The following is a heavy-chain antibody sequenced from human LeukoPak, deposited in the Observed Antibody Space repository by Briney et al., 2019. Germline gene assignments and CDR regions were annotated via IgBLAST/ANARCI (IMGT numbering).Heavy chain of an antibody. Sequence: GASVKVSCKASGYTFTSYGISWVRQAPGQGLEWMGWISAYNGNTNYAQKLQGRVTMTTDTSTSTAYMELSSLRSEDTAVYYCASCTATGASYYYYYMDVWGEGTTVTVSS. J-gene: IGHJ6*03. V-gene: IGHV1-18*01. CDR3: ASCTATGASYYYYYMDV. D-gene: IGHD4-17*01. CDR2: ISAYNGNT. CDR1: GYTFTSYG.